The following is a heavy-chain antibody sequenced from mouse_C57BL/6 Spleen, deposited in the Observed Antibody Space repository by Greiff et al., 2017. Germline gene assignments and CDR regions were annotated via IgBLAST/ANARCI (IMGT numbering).Heavy chain of an antibody. J-gene: IGHJ2*01. D-gene: IGHD1-1*01. CDR1: GYSFTGYY. Sequence: VQLQQSGPELVKPGASVKISCKASGYSFTGYYMNWVKQSPEKSLEWIGEINPSTGGTTYNQKFKAKATLTVDKSSSTAYVQLKSLTSEDSAVYYCARYYGSSPWYFDYWGQGTTLTVSS. CDR3: ARYYGSSPWYFDY. V-gene: IGHV1-42*01. CDR2: INPSTGGT.